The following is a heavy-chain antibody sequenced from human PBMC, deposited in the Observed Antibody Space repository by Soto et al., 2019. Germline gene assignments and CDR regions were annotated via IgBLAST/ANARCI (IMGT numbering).Heavy chain of an antibody. V-gene: IGHV4-31*03. D-gene: IGHD3-3*01. CDR2: IYYSGST. Sequence: PSETPSPTCPISGGSISSGGYYWSWIRQHPGKGLEWSGYIYYSGSTYYNPSLKSRFTISVDTSKNQFSRKLSSVIAAGTAVYFCAREELDYDFWSGRGYGMDVWGQGITITGSS. J-gene: IGHJ6*02. CDR1: GGSISSGGYY. CDR3: AREELDYDFWSGRGYGMDV.